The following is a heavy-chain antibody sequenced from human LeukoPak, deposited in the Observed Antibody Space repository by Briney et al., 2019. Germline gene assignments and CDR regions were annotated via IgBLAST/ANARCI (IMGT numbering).Heavy chain of an antibody. D-gene: IGHD1-26*01. J-gene: IGHJ4*02. CDR3: ARDKGVVGATPPNY. Sequence: GGSLRLSCAASGFTFSSYNMNWVRQAPGKGLEWVSSISSSSSYIYYADSVKGLFTISRDNAKNSLYLQMNSLRAEDTAVYYCARDKGVVGATPPNYWGQGTLVTVSS. CDR2: ISSSSSYI. V-gene: IGHV3-21*06. CDR1: GFTFSSYN.